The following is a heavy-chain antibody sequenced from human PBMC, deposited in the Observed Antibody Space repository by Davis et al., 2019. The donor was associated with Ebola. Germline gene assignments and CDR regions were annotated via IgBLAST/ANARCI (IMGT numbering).Heavy chain of an antibody. Sequence: GESLKISCAASGFTFSSYSMNWARQAPGKGLEWVSSISSSSSYIYYADSVKGRFTISRDNAKNSLYLQMNSLRAEDTAVYYCARDGMITFGGVIVYYYYGMDVWGQGTTVTVSS. CDR3: ARDGMITFGGVIVYYYYGMDV. D-gene: IGHD3-16*02. V-gene: IGHV3-21*01. CDR2: ISSSSSYI. CDR1: GFTFSSYS. J-gene: IGHJ6*02.